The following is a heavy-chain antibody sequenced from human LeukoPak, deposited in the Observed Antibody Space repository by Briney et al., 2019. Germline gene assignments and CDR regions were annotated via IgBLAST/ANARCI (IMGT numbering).Heavy chain of an antibody. Sequence: GGSLRLSCAASGFTFGSYAMTWVRQAPGKGLESVSVITGSGDNTYYADSVKGRFTISRDNSKNTLYLQMNSLRAEDTAVYYCVKEVIRYWYFDPWGRGTLVTVSS. CDR1: GFTFGSYA. CDR2: ITGSGDNT. J-gene: IGHJ2*01. V-gene: IGHV3-23*01. CDR3: VKEVIRYWYFDP. D-gene: IGHD2-21*01.